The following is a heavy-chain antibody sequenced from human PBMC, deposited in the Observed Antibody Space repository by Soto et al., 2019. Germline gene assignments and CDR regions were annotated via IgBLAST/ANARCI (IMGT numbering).Heavy chain of an antibody. CDR1: GYSFSSYW. CDR3: ARQARYCSSTSCYYYYGMDV. J-gene: IGHJ6*02. Sequence: PGESLKISCKGSGYSFSSYWIGWVRQMPGKGLEWMGIIYPGDSDTRYSPSFQGQVTISADKSISTAYLQWSSLKASDTAMYYCARQARYCSSTSCYYYYGMDVWGHGTTVTVSS. D-gene: IGHD2-2*01. V-gene: IGHV5-51*01. CDR2: IYPGDSDT.